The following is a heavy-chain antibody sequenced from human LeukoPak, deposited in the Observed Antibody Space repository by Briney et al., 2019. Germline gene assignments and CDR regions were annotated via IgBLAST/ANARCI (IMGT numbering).Heavy chain of an antibody. J-gene: IGHJ2*01. CDR3: ARWGPVVLTGYYRYWYFDL. CDR2: IYYSGST. Sequence: SETLSLTCTVSGGSISSYYWSWIRQPSGKGLEWIGYIYYSGSTNYNPSLKSRVTISVDTSKNQFSLKLSSVTAADTAVYYCARWGPVVLTGYYRYWYFDLWGRGTLVTVSS. D-gene: IGHD3-9*01. V-gene: IGHV4-59*08. CDR1: GGSISSYY.